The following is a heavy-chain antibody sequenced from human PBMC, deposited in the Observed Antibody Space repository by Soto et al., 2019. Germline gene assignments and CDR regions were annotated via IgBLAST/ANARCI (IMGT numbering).Heavy chain of an antibody. D-gene: IGHD6-13*01. Sequence: DVQLLESGGGLVQPGGSLRLSCAASGFTFNNYAINWGRQSPGKGLEWVSVISGSAGSTYYADSVKGRFTITRDNSKNTLYLQMSSLRVEDTVVYYCARAGGAAGTVDYFDYWGKGTLVTVSS. CDR3: ARAGGAAGTVDYFDY. J-gene: IGHJ4*02. V-gene: IGHV3-23*01. CDR1: GFTFNNYA. CDR2: ISGSAGST.